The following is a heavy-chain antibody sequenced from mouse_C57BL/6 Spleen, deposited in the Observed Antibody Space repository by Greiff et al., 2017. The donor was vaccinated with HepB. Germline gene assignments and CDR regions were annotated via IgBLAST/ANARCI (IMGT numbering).Heavy chain of an antibody. CDR2: IDPSDSYT. Sequence: VQLQQPGAELVMPGASVKLSCKASGYTFTSYWMHWVKQRPGQGLEWIGEIDPSDSYTNYNQKFKGKSTLTVDKSSSTAYMQLSSLTSEDSAVYYCARKDYGSHFDYWGQGTTLTVSS. V-gene: IGHV1-69*01. J-gene: IGHJ2*01. CDR3: ARKDYGSHFDY. CDR1: GYTFTSYW. D-gene: IGHD1-1*01.